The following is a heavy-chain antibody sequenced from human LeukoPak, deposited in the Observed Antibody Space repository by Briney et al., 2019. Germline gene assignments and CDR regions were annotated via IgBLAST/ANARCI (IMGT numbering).Heavy chain of an antibody. CDR3: AKDLRVGISYYFDY. Sequence: GGSLRLSCAASGFTFSSYAMSWVRQAPGKGLEWVSAISGSGSSTYYADSVKGRFTVSRDYSKNTLYLQLNSLRAEDTAMYYCAKDLRVGISYYFDYWGQGTLVTVSS. D-gene: IGHD1-14*01. CDR2: ISGSGSST. J-gene: IGHJ4*02. CDR1: GFTFSSYA. V-gene: IGHV3-23*01.